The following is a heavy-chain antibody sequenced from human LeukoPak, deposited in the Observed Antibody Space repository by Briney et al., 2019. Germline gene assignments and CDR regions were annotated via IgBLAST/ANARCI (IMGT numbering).Heavy chain of an antibody. J-gene: IGHJ4*02. V-gene: IGHV3-48*04. Sequence: GGSLRLSCAASGFTFSIYSMNWVRQAPGKGLEWVSYISSSSSTKYYADSVKGRFTISRDNAKNSLLLQMNSLRAEDTAVYYCARDYYGDYALDYWGQGTLVSVSS. CDR3: ARDYYGDYALDY. CDR2: ISSSSSTK. CDR1: GFTFSIYS. D-gene: IGHD4-17*01.